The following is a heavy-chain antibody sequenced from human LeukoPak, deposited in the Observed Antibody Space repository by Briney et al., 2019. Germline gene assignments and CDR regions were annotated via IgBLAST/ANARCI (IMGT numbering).Heavy chain of an antibody. CDR3: ARSSASCCVY. D-gene: IGHD2-2*01. V-gene: IGHV3-74*01. Sequence: GGSLRLSCAVSGFTFSSSWMHWVRQAPGKGLVWVSRINGDGSHKHYADSVKGRFTISRDNAKNTLYLEMNSLSAEDTAVYYCARSSASCCVYWGPGTLAAVSS. J-gene: IGHJ4*02. CDR2: INGDGSHK. CDR1: GFTFSSSW.